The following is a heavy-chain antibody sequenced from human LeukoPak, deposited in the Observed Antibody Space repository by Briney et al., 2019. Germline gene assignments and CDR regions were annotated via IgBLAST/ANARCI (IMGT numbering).Heavy chain of an antibody. V-gene: IGHV3-23*01. D-gene: IGHD4-11*01. CDR2: ISDNGDDT. J-gene: IGHJ4*02. Sequence: SSISDNGDDTYYADSVKGRFTISRDKSTNTLYLQMNSLRADDTAVYYCAKGYYGNYVAVDYWGQGTLVTVSS. CDR3: AKGYYGNYVAVDY.